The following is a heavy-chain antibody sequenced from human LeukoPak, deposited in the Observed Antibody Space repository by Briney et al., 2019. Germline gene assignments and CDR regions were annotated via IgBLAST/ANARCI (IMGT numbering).Heavy chain of an antibody. CDR2: INPNSGGT. CDR3: ARDRGTMVRGVMRTHWYFDL. CDR1: GYTFTSYG. D-gene: IGHD3-10*01. V-gene: IGHV1-2*04. Sequence: ASVKVSCKASGYTFTSYGISWVRQAPGQGLEWMGWINPNSGGTNSAQKFQGWVTMTRDTSITTAYMELSRLRSDDTAVYYCARDRGTMVRGVMRTHWYFDLWGRGTLVTVSS. J-gene: IGHJ2*01.